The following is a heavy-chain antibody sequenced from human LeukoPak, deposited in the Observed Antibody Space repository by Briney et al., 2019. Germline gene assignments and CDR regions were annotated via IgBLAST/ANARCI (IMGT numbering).Heavy chain of an antibody. Sequence: PGGSLRLSCVASGFTFSSYGMHWVRQAPGQGLEWMGIINPSGGSTSYAQKFQGRVTMTRDTSTSTVYMELSSLRSEDTAVYYCAREYRDSNYDILTGYSMEAFDIWGQGTMVTVSS. V-gene: IGHV1-46*01. J-gene: IGHJ3*02. CDR2: INPSGGST. CDR1: GFTFSSYG. CDR3: AREYRDSNYDILTGYSMEAFDI. D-gene: IGHD3-9*01.